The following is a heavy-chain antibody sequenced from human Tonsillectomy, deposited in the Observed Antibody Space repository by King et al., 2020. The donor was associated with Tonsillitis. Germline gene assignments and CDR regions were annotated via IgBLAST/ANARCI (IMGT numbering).Heavy chain of an antibody. CDR2: IVVGSGNT. CDR3: AAGEWELGWFDP. V-gene: IGHV1-58*01. Sequence: QLVESGPEVKKPGTSVKVSCKASGFTFTRSAVQWVRQARGQRLEWIGWIVVGSGNTNYAQKFQEGVTITRDMSTRPAYMELSSLRSEDTAVYYGAAGEWELGWFDPWGQGTLVTVSS. CDR1: GFTFTRSA. J-gene: IGHJ5*02. D-gene: IGHD1-26*01.